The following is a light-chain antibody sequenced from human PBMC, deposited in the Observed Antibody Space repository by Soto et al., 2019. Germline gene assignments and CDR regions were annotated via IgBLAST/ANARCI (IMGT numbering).Light chain of an antibody. J-gene: IGLJ1*01. CDR1: TSDVGSYNR. V-gene: IGLV2-18*02. Sequence: QSALTQPPSVSGSPGQSVTISCTGTTSDVGSYNRVSWYQQTLGTAPKLIIYDVGSRPSGVPDRFSGSKSGNTASLTISGLQAEDEADYYCASHTAISTYVFGTGTKVTV. CDR3: ASHTAISTYV. CDR2: DVG.